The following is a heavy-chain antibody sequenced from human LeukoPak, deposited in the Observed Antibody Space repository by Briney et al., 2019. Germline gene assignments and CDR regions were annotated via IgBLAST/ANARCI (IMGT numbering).Heavy chain of an antibody. CDR3: ARVSDIQLWLLPLHYYMDV. CDR2: IYYSGST. D-gene: IGHD5-18*01. V-gene: IGHV4-39*07. CDR1: GGSIRSSSYY. Sequence: PSETLSLTCTVSGGSIRSSSYYWGWIRQPPGKGLEWIGSIYYSGSTYYNPSLKSRVTISVDTSKNQFSLKLSSVTAADTAVYYCARVSDIQLWLLPLHYYMDVWGKGTTVTVSS. J-gene: IGHJ6*03.